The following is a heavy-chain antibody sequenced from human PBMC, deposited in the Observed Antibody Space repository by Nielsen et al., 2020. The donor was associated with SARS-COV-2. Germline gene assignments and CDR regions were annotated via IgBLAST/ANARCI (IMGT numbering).Heavy chain of an antibody. V-gene: IGHV3-72*01. J-gene: IGHJ4*02. CDR2: TRKRAQSYST. CDR3: AKVDQQLDY. CDR1: GFSFSDHY. Sequence: GGSLRLSCVASGFSFSDHYMDWVRQAPGKGLEWVGRTRKRAQSYSTEYAASVKGRFIISRDDSRNTLYLEMNSLKTEDTAVYYCAKVDQQLDYWGQGKLVTVSS. D-gene: IGHD6-13*01.